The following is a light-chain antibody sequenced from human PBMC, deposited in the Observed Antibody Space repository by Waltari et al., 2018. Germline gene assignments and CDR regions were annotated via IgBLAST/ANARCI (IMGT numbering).Light chain of an antibody. CDR1: SRDVGGYNH. V-gene: IGLV2-11*01. J-gene: IGLJ2*01. Sequence: QSALTQPRSVSGSPGQSVTISCTGTSRDVGGYNHVHWYQQHPGKVPKLIIFDVSTRPSGVPNRFSGSKSGNTASLTISGLLAEDEADYYCCSYAGSYTLIFGGGTKMTVL. CDR3: CSYAGSYTLI. CDR2: DVS.